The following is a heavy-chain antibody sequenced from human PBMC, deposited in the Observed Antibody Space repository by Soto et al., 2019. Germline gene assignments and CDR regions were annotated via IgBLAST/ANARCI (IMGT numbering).Heavy chain of an antibody. CDR3: ARRRYCTNGVCYAKGNWFDP. CDR1: GGSFSGYY. CDR2: INHSGST. V-gene: IGHV4-34*01. J-gene: IGHJ5*02. Sequence: SETLSLTCAVYGGSFSGYYWSWIRQPPWKGLEWIGEINHSGSTNYNPSLKSRVTISVDTSKNQFSLKLSSVTAADTAVYYCARRRYCTNGVCYAKGNWFDPWGQGTLVTVSS. D-gene: IGHD2-8*01.